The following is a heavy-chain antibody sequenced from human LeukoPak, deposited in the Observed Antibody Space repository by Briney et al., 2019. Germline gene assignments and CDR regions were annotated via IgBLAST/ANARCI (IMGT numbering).Heavy chain of an antibody. J-gene: IGHJ4*02. CDR2: IRYDGSNK. CDR3: ARGPSGYHNT. CDR1: GFTFSSYG. D-gene: IGHD5-12*01. V-gene: IGHV3-30*02. Sequence: GGSLRLSCVASGFTFSSYGMHWVRQAPGKGLEWVAFIRYDGSNKYYADSVKGRFTISRDNSKNTLYLQMNSLRAKDTAVYYGARGPSGYHNTGGQGTLVTVSS.